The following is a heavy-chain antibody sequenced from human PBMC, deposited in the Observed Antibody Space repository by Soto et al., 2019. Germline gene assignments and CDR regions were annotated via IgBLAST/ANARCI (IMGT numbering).Heavy chain of an antibody. D-gene: IGHD6-13*01. CDR2: IYYSGST. J-gene: IGHJ5*02. V-gene: IGHV4-59*01. CDR1: GGSISSYY. CDR3: ARELSSSWYNWLDP. Sequence: SDTLSLTCTVSGGSISSYYWSWIRQPPGKGLEWIGYIYYSGSTNYNPSLKSRVTISVDTSKNQFSLKLSSVTAADTAVYYCARELSSSWYNWLDPWGQGTLVTVSS.